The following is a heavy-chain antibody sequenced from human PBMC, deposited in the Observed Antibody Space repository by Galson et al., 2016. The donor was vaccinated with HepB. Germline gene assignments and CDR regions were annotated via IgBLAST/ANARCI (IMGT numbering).Heavy chain of an antibody. Sequence: SLRLSCAASGFTFSSYAMSWVRQAPGKGLEWVSVISGSGGTTYYADSVKGRFTISRDNSKNTLYLQMNSLRAEDTAIYYCAKDQLIVIVPAAGNWFDPWGQGTLVTVSS. D-gene: IGHD2-2*01. V-gene: IGHV3-23*01. J-gene: IGHJ5*02. CDR1: GFTFSSYA. CDR3: AKDQLIVIVPAAGNWFDP. CDR2: ISGSGGTT.